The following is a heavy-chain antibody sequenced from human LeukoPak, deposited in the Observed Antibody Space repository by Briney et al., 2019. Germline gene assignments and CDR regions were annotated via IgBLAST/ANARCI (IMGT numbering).Heavy chain of an antibody. Sequence: GGSLRLSCAASGFTFSSYEMNWVRQAPGKGLEWVSHISSSGSTIYYADSVKGRFTISRDNAKNSLYLQMNSLRAEDTAVYYCASSLVVVAATPIDYWGQGTLVTVSS. CDR1: GFTFSSYE. V-gene: IGHV3-48*03. CDR2: ISSSGSTI. J-gene: IGHJ4*02. D-gene: IGHD2-15*01. CDR3: ASSLVVVAATPIDY.